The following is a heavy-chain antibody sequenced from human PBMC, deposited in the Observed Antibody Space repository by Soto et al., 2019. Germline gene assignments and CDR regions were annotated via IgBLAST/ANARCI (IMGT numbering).Heavy chain of an antibody. V-gene: IGHV3-23*01. CDR2: ISGSGGST. D-gene: IGHD2-15*01. CDR3: AKDSGYCSGGSCYAAWYNWFDP. J-gene: IGHJ5*02. CDR1: GFTFSSYA. Sequence: GGSLRLSCAASGFTFSSYAMSWVRQAPGKGLEWVSAISGSGGSTYYADSVKGRFTISRDNSKNTLYLQMNSLRAEDTAVYYCAKDSGYCSGGSCYAAWYNWFDPWGQGTLVTVSS.